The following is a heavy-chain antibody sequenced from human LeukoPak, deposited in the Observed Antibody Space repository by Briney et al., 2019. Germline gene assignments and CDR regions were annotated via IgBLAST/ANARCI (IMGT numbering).Heavy chain of an antibody. J-gene: IGHJ4*02. D-gene: IGHD6-6*01. V-gene: IGHV4-34*01. CDR3: ASRIAARPFDY. Sequence: PSETLSLTCAVYGGSFSGYYWSWIRQPPGKGLEWIGEINHSGSTNYNPSLKSRATISVDTSKNQFSLKLGSVTAADTAVYYCASRIAARPFDYWGQGTLVTVSS. CDR2: INHSGST. CDR1: GGSFSGYY.